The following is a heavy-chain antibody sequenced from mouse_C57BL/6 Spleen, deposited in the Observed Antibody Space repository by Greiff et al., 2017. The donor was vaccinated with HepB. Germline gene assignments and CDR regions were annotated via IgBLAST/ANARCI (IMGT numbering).Heavy chain of an antibody. CDR2: IDPSDSYT. CDR1: GYTFTSYW. Sequence: QVQLQQSGAELVMPGASVKLSCKASGYTFTSYWMHWVKQRPGQGLEWIGEIDPSDSYTNYNQKFKGKSTLTVDKSSSTAYMQLSSLTSEDSAVYYCANSNYLYYAMDYWGQGTSVTVSS. J-gene: IGHJ4*01. CDR3: ANSNYLYYAMDY. D-gene: IGHD2-5*01. V-gene: IGHV1-69*01.